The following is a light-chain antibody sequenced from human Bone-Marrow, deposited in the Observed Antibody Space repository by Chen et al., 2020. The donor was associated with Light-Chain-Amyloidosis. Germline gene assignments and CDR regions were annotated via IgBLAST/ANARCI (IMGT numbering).Light chain of an antibody. V-gene: IGLV1-44*01. CDR1: SSNIGGKP. J-gene: IGLJ2*01. CDR3: AAYDDSLNGVV. CDR2: SNN. Sequence: VLTQLPSASGSPARRVTISRSGSSSNIGGKPVNWYHQLPGTAPKLRVYSNNQRPSGVPDRFSGSKSGTSASLAISGLQSEDEADYYCAAYDDSLNGVVFGGGTKLTVL.